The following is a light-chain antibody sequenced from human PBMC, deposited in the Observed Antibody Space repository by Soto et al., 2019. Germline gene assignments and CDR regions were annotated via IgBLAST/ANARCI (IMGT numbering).Light chain of an antibody. Sequence: EIVLPHSHGPLSWSPVEGTTLXYGAVRSFAXSQSVSSSYLAWYQQKPGQAPRLLIYGASSRATGIPDRFSGSGSGTDFTLTISRLEPEDFAVYYCHHYDSSLWTFGQGTKVDIK. V-gene: IGKV3-20*01. J-gene: IGKJ1*01. CDR3: HHYDSSLWT. CDR2: GAS. CDR1: QSVSSSY.